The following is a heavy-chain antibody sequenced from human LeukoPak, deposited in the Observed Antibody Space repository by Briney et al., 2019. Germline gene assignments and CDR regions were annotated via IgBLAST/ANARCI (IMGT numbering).Heavy chain of an antibody. CDR3: ARGEMATQDFDY. D-gene: IGHD5-24*01. CDR2: IIPIFGTA. V-gene: IGHV1-69*05. CDR1: GGTFSSYA. J-gene: IGHJ4*02. Sequence: GASVTVSCKASGGTFSSYAISWVRQAPGQGGEWMGGIIPIFGTANYAQKFQGRVTITTDEPTTTAYMELSSLRSEDTAVYYCARGEMATQDFDYWGQGTLVTVSS.